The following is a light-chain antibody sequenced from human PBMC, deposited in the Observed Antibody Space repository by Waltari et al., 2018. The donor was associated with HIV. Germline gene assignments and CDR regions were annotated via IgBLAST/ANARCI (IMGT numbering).Light chain of an antibody. Sequence: QSALTQPRSVSGSPGQSVTISCTGTSSDIGYFDYVSWYQQYPRKAPKVIIYEVSQRPSGVPDLFTASKSGITASLTISGLQDEDEADYYCCSYAGTYTYVFGTGTTVTVL. V-gene: IGLV2-11*01. CDR1: SSDIGYFDY. CDR2: EVS. J-gene: IGLJ1*01. CDR3: CSYAGTYTYV.